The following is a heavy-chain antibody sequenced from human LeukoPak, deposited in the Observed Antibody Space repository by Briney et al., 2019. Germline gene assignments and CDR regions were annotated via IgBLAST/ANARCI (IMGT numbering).Heavy chain of an antibody. CDR1: GGSISSYY. Sequence: PSETLSLTCTVSGGSISSYYWSWIRQPPGKGLEWIGYIYYSGSTYYNPSLKSRVTISVDTSKNQFSLKLTSVTAADTAVYYCARGSSGYDTAWGQGMLVTVSS. CDR2: IYYSGST. V-gene: IGHV4-59*08. J-gene: IGHJ5*02. CDR3: ARGSSGYDTA. D-gene: IGHD5-12*01.